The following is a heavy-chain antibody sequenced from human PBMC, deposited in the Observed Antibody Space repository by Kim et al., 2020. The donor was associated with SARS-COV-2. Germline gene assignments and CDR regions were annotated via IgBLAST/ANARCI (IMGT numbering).Heavy chain of an antibody. D-gene: IGHD4-4*01. Sequence: YADSVKGRFTISRGNAKKSLNLQMKSLRAGDTAVYYCARGYSNFNYYGLDVWGQGTTVTVSS. CDR3: ARGYSNFNYYGLDV. V-gene: IGHV3-13*01. J-gene: IGHJ6*02.